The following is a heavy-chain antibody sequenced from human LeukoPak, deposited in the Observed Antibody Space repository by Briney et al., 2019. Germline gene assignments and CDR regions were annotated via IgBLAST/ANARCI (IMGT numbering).Heavy chain of an antibody. J-gene: IGHJ4*02. CDR2: IYFSGST. D-gene: IGHD1-26*01. V-gene: IGHV4-34*01. CDR1: GGSFSGYY. Sequence: SETLSLTCAVYGGSFSGYYWSWIRQPPGKGLEWIGSIYFSGSTYYSPSRKSRATLSIDTSKNQFSLKLTSVTAADTAVYYCARRPTTSIVGATTNYFDHWGQGTLLTVSS. CDR3: ARRPTTSIVGATTNYFDH.